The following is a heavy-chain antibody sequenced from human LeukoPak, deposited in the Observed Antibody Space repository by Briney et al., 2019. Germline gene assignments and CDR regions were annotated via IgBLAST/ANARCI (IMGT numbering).Heavy chain of an antibody. CDR3: ARDRVGAAAGMFDY. CDR1: GGTFSSYA. J-gene: IGHJ4*02. CDR2: IIPIFGTA. Sequence: SVKVSCKASGGTFSSYAISWVRQAPGQGLEWMGGIIPIFGTANYAQKFQGRVTITADESTSTAYMEPSSLRSEDTAVYYCARDRVGAAAGMFDYWGQGTLVTVSS. D-gene: IGHD6-13*01. V-gene: IGHV1-69*01.